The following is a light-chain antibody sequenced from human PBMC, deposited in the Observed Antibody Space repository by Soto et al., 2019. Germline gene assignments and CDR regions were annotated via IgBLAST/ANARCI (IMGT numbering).Light chain of an antibody. CDR2: GAS. CDR3: QQYHYWPLT. Sequence: EIVMTQSPATLSVSPGEGATVSCRASESVGTHLAWYQQKPGQAPRLLVYGASTRATGIPARFSGGGSGAEFTLTITSLQSEDFAIYYCQQYHYWPLTFGPGTRVDIK. J-gene: IGKJ3*01. CDR1: ESVGTH. V-gene: IGKV3D-15*01.